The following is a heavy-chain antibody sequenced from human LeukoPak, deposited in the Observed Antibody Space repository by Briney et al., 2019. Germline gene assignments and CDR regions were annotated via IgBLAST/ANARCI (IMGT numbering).Heavy chain of an antibody. V-gene: IGHV4-39*07. CDR3: ACCTYYDFWSGYYYYFDY. CDR1: GGSISSGGYY. CDR2: INHSGST. D-gene: IGHD3-3*01. Sequence: PSETLSLTCTVSGGSISSGGYYWSWIRQHPGKGLEWIGEINHSGSTNYNPSLKSRVTISVDTSKNQFSLKLSSVTAADTAVYYCACCTYYDFWSGYYYYFDYWGQGTLVTVSS. J-gene: IGHJ4*02.